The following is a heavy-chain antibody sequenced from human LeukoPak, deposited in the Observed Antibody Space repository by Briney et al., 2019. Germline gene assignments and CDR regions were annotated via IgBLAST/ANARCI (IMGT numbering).Heavy chain of an antibody. Sequence: GRSLRLSCVASGFTFDDYAIHWVRQAPGKGLEWVSGINWNSGSIGYADSVKGRFTISRDNSKNTLYLQMNSLRAEDTAVYYCARDAAGPFDRWGQGTLVTVSS. D-gene: IGHD1-14*01. CDR3: ARDAAGPFDR. V-gene: IGHV3-9*01. J-gene: IGHJ4*02. CDR2: INWNSGSI. CDR1: GFTFDDYA.